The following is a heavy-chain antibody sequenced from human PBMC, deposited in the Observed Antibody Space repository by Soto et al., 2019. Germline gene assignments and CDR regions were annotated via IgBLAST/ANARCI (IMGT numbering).Heavy chain of an antibody. V-gene: IGHV1-69*01. CDR1: GGTFSSYA. D-gene: IGHD5-12*01. CDR3: ARVGPVEMATIEGLGYGMDV. J-gene: IGHJ6*02. CDR2: IIPIFGTA. Sequence: QVQLVQSGAEVKKPGSSVKVSCKASGGTFSSYAISWVRQAPGQGLEWMGGIIPIFGTANCAQKFQGRVAITADESTSTAYMELGSLRSEDTAVYYWARVGPVEMATIEGLGYGMDVCGQGTTVTVSS.